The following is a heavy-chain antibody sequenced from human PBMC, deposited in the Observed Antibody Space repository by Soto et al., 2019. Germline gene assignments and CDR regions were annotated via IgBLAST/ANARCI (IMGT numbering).Heavy chain of an antibody. CDR1: GGTFSSYT. CDR2: IIPILGIA. CDR3: ASRTKYDILTGYSPRGGMDV. V-gene: IGHV1-69*02. J-gene: IGHJ6*02. Sequence: QVQLVQSGAEVKKPGSSVKVSCKASGGTFSSYTISWVRQAPGQGLEWMGRIIPILGIANYAQKFQGRVTITEDKSTSTAYMELSSLRAEDTAVYYCASRTKYDILTGYSPRGGMDVWGQGTTVTVSS. D-gene: IGHD3-9*01.